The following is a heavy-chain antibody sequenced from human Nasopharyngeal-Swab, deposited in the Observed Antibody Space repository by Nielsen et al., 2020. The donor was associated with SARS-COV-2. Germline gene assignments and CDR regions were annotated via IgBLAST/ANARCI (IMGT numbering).Heavy chain of an antibody. CDR3: AREPYYDSSGYYYSDAFDI. CDR2: ISAYNGNT. D-gene: IGHD3-22*01. Sequence: WVRQAPGQGLEWTGWISAYNGNTNYAQELQGRVTMTTDTSTSTAYMELRSLRSDDTAVYYCAREPYYDSSGYYYSDAFDIWGQGTMVTVSS. V-gene: IGHV1-18*01. J-gene: IGHJ3*02.